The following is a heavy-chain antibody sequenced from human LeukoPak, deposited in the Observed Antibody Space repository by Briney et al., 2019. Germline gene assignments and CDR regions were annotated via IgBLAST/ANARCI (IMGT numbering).Heavy chain of an antibody. Sequence: GGSLRLSCAASGFTFSSYGMHWVRQAPGKGLEWVAIISYDGSDKYYADSVKGRFTISRDNSKNTLYLQMNNRRAEDTAVYYYAKDPRWGRYCSGGSCRLFDYWGQGTLVTVSS. CDR1: GFTFSSYG. D-gene: IGHD2-15*01. V-gene: IGHV3-30*18. CDR2: ISYDGSDK. CDR3: AKDPRWGRYCSGGSCRLFDY. J-gene: IGHJ4*02.